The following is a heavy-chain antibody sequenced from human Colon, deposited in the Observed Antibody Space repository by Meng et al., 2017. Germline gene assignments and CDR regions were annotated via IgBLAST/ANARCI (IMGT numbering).Heavy chain of an antibody. Sequence: QVHLQDSGPGLVRPSETLSLTCTVSGASVSSGNYYWSWIRQPPGKGLEWIGYISNSGSTHYNPSLKSQVTMSLDTSKNQFSLKLSSLTAADTAVYYCARDDTGRLDYWGQGTLVTVSS. J-gene: IGHJ4*02. CDR1: GASVSSGNYY. CDR2: ISNSGST. V-gene: IGHV4-61*01. CDR3: ARDDTGRLDY. D-gene: IGHD3-10*01.